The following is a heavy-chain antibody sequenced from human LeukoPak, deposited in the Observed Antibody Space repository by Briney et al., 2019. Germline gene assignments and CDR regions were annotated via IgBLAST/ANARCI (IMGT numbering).Heavy chain of an antibody. CDR2: IHPSGTL. CDR1: GASFSSGDQY. J-gene: IGHJ4*02. D-gene: IGHD3-22*01. CDR3: SRGLDSRKLGY. V-gene: IGHV4-31*03. Sequence: SQTLSLTCTVSGASFSSGDQYWNWLRQSPGKGLEWIGSIHPSGTLYNNPSLESRVTMSMDTSKNQFSLNLNSVTAADTAVYFCSRGLDSRKLGYWGQGTLVTVSS.